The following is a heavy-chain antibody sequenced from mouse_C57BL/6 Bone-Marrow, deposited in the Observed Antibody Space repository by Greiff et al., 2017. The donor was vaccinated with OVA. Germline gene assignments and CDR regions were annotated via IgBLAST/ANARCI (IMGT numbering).Heavy chain of an antibody. CDR2: ISYDGSN. V-gene: IGHV3-6*01. J-gene: IGHJ1*03. CDR1: GYSITSGYY. D-gene: IGHD1-1*01. CDR3: ARRNSGSSYVYFDV. Sequence: EVKLMESGPGLVKPSQSLSLTCSVTGYSITSGYYWNWIRQFPGNKLEWMGYISYDGSNNYNPSLKNRISITRDTSKNQFFLKLNSVTTEDTATYYCARRNSGSSYVYFDVWGTGTTVTVSS.